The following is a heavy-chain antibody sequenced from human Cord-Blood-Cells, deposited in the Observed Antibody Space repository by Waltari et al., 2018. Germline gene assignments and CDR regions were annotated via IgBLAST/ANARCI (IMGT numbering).Heavy chain of an antibody. D-gene: IGHD2-15*01. CDR2: MNPNSGNT. CDR3: ARQYCSGGSCYQFDY. J-gene: IGHJ4*02. V-gene: IGHV1-8*03. Sequence: QVQLVQSGAEVKKPGASVKVSCKASGYTFTSYDINWVRQATGQGLEWMGWMNPNSGNTGDAQKFQGRVTIPRNTSISTAYMELSSLRSEDTAVYYCARQYCSGGSCYQFDYWGQGTLVTVSS. CDR1: GYTFTSYD.